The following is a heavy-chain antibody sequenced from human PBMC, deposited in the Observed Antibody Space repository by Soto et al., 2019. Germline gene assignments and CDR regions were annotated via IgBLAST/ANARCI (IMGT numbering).Heavy chain of an antibody. CDR1: GGSISSYY. CDR3: ARDPPKITIFGVVIPTYYYYYGMDV. D-gene: IGHD3-3*01. Sequence: SETLSLTCTVSGGSISSYYWSWIRQPAGKGLEWIGRIYTSGSTNYNPSLKSRVTMSVDTSKNQFSLKLSSVTAADTAVYYCARDPPKITIFGVVIPTYYYYYGMDVWGQGTTVTVSS. V-gene: IGHV4-4*07. J-gene: IGHJ6*02. CDR2: IYTSGST.